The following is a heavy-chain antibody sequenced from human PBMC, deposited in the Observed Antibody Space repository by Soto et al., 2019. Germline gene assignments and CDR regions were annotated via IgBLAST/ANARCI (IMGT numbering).Heavy chain of an antibody. V-gene: IGHV3-7*01. CDR3: ARDSTRYYYDSNEDY. J-gene: IGHJ4*02. CDR1: GFTFSSYC. CDR2: IKHDGGEE. D-gene: IGHD3-22*01. Sequence: GGSLRLSCAASGFTFSSYCMNWVRQAPGKGLEWVANIKHDGGEENYVDSVKGRFTISRDNVKNSLYPQMNNLRAEDTAVYYCARDSTRYYYDSNEDYWGQGTLVTVSS.